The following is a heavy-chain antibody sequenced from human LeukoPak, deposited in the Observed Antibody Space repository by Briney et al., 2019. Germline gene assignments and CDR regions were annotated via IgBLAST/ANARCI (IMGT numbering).Heavy chain of an antibody. CDR2: ISSLGSAR. Sequence: GGSLRLSCAASGLILRSYEMNWVRQAPGKGLEWVSYISSLGSARDYAESVKGRFTISRDDAKNSLYLQMDSLRAEDTAVYYCARKYYDSSGYYYFDYWGQGTLVTVSS. D-gene: IGHD3-22*01. CDR1: GLILRSYE. V-gene: IGHV3-48*03. CDR3: ARKYYDSSGYYYFDY. J-gene: IGHJ4*02.